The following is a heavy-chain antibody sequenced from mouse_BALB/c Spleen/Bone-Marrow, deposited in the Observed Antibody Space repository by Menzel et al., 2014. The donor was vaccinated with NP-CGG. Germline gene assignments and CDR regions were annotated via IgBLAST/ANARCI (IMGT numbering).Heavy chain of an antibody. CDR3: ARDYGSSVFAY. D-gene: IGHD1-1*01. Sequence: VKLMESGPELVKPGASVRISCKASGYTFTSYYIHWVKQRPGQGLEWIGWIYPGNVNTKYNEKFEGKATLTADKSSSTAYLQLSSLTSEDSAVYFCARDYGSSVFAYWGQGTLVTVSA. J-gene: IGHJ3*01. V-gene: IGHV1S56*01. CDR1: GYTFTSYY. CDR2: IYPGNVNT.